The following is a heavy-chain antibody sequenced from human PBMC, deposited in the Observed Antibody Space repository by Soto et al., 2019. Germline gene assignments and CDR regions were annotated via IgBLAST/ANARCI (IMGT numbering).Heavy chain of an antibody. D-gene: IGHD3-10*01. V-gene: IGHV4-34*01. Sequence: SETLSLTCAAHGGSFSGYYWSWIRQPPGKGLEWIGEINHRGSTNYNPSLKSRVTISVDTSKNQFSLKLSSVTAADTAVYYCASWGTYYYGSGSWFYPWGQGTLVTVS. J-gene: IGHJ5*02. CDR2: INHRGST. CDR1: GGSFSGYY. CDR3: ASWGTYYYGSGSWFYP.